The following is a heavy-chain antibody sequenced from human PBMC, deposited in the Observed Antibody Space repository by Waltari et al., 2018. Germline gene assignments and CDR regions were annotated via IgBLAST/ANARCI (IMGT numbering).Heavy chain of an antibody. CDR2: FEPEDGGD. Sequence: QVQPEQSGAEVKKPGASVKVSCKVVGYTLTELSMHWVRQAPGKGLEWMGGFEPEDGGDVFAQKVQGRLTLTEDTPANTAYMELTSLTSEDTAVYYCASGLIIPGRFRLGYWGQGTLVTVSA. CDR1: GYTLTELS. V-gene: IGHV1-24*01. J-gene: IGHJ4*02. D-gene: IGHD3-3*01. CDR3: ASGLIIPGRFRLGY.